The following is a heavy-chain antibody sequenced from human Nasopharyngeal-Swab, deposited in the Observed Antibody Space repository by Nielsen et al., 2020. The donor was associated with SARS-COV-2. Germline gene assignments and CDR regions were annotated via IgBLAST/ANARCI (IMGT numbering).Heavy chain of an antibody. CDR3: ARGEHVDIVAHYMDV. D-gene: IGHD5-12*01. Sequence: GESLKISCAASGFTFSSYGMHWVRQAPGKGLEWVAVIWYDGSNKYYADSVKGRFTISRDNSKNTLYLQMNSLRAEDTALYYCARGEHVDIVAHYMDVWGKGTTVTVSS. CDR2: IWYDGSNK. V-gene: IGHV3-33*01. J-gene: IGHJ6*03. CDR1: GFTFSSYG.